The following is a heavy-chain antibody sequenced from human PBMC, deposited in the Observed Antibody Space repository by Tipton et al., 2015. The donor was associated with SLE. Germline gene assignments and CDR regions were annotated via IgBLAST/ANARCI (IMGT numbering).Heavy chain of an antibody. J-gene: IGHJ6*03. CDR3: ARGYYYYMDV. CDR2: IYYSGST. V-gene: IGHV4-59*01. Sequence: TLSLTCTVSAGSISSYYWSWIRQPPGKGLEWIGDIYYSGSTNYNPSLKSRVTISIDTSKNHFSLKVNSVTAADTAVYYCARGYYYYMDVWGKGTTVTVS. CDR1: AGSISSYY.